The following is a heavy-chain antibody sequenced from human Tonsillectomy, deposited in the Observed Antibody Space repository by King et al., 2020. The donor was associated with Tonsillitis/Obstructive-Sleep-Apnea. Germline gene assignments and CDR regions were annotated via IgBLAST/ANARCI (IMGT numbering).Heavy chain of an antibody. CDR3: ASGVLRGYSYGYGY. CDR1: GGSISSSSYY. D-gene: IGHD5-18*01. J-gene: IGHJ4*02. CDR2: IYYSGGT. Sequence: LQLQESGPGLVKPSETLSLTCTVSGGSISSSSYYWGWIRQPPGKGLEWIGSIYYSGGTSYNPSLKSRVTISVDTSKNQFSLKLSSVTAADTAVYYCASGVLRGYSYGYGYWGQGTLVTVSS. V-gene: IGHV4-39*01.